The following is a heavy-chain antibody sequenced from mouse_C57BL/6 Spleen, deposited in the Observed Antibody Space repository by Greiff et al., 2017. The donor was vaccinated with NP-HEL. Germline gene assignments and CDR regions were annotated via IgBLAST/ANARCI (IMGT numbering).Heavy chain of an antibody. V-gene: IGHV1-64*01. CDR3: ERDGTTVPFAY. D-gene: IGHD1-1*01. J-gene: IGHJ3*01. CDR2: IHPNSGST. Sequence: QVQLKQPGAELVKPGASVKLSCKASGYTFTSYWMHWVKQRPGQGLEWIGMIHPNSGSTNYNEKFKSKATLTVDKSSSTAYMQLSSLTSEDSAVYYCERDGTTVPFAYWGQGTLVTVSA. CDR1: GYTFTSYW.